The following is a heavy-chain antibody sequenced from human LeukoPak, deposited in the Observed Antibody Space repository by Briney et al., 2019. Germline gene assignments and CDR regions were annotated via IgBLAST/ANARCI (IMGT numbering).Heavy chain of an antibody. D-gene: IGHD2-21*02. Sequence: GASVKVSCKASGYTLTGYYMHWVRQAPGQGLEWMGWINPNSGGTNYAQKFQGRVTMTRDTSISTAYMELSRLRSDDTAVYYCARVSGRDYTPFDYWGQGTLVTVSS. CDR2: INPNSGGT. J-gene: IGHJ4*02. CDR1: GYTLTGYY. CDR3: ARVSGRDYTPFDY. V-gene: IGHV1-2*02.